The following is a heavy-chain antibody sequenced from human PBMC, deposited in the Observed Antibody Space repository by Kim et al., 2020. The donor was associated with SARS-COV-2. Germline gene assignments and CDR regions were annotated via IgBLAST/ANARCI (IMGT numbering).Heavy chain of an antibody. CDR3: ARSGEWLLSPFDY. V-gene: IGHV4-59*01. D-gene: IGHD3-3*01. CDR1: GGSISSYY. CDR2: IYYSGST. Sequence: SETLSLTCTVSGGSISSYYWSWIRRPPGKGLEWIGYIYYSGSTNYNPSLKSRVTISVDTSKNQFSLKLSSVTAADTAVYYCARSGEWLLSPFDYWGQGTLVTVSS. J-gene: IGHJ4*02.